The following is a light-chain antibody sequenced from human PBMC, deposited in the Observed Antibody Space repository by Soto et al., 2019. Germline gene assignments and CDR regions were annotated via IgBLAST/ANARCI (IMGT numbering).Light chain of an antibody. CDR2: DVS. V-gene: IGLV2-14*01. J-gene: IGLJ2*01. CDR1: SSDVGGYNY. CDR3: SSYTSSSTLVV. Sequence: QSALTQPASVSGSPGQSINISSTGTSSDVGGYNYVSWYQQHPGKAPKLMIYDVSNRPSGVSNRFSGSKSGNTASLTISGLQAEDEADYYCSSYTSSSTLVVFGGGTKLTVL.